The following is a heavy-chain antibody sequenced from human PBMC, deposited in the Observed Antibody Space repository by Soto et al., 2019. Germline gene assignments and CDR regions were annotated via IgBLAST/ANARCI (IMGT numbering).Heavy chain of an antibody. Sequence: PSETLSLTCAVSGGSISSSNWWSWVRQPPGKGLEWIGEIYYSGSTNYNPSLKSRVTISVDKSKNQFSLKLSSVTAADTAVYYCASSSGWGGWFDPWGQGTLVTVS. CDR1: GGSISSSNW. J-gene: IGHJ5*02. CDR2: IYYSGST. D-gene: IGHD6-19*01. V-gene: IGHV4-4*02. CDR3: ASSSGWGGWFDP.